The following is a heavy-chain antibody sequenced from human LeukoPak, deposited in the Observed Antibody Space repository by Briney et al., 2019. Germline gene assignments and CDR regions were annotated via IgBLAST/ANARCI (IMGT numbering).Heavy chain of an antibody. V-gene: IGHV4-34*01. CDR3: ATWFGEFLYPYYFDY. CDR2: INDTGST. Sequence: SETLSLTCAVSGGSFGGYYWCWIRQPPGKGLEWIGEINDTGSTNYNPSLKSRVTISVDTSKNQFSLKLISVTAADTAVYYCATWFGEFLYPYYFDYWGQGTLVTVSS. CDR1: GGSFGGYY. J-gene: IGHJ4*02. D-gene: IGHD3-10*01.